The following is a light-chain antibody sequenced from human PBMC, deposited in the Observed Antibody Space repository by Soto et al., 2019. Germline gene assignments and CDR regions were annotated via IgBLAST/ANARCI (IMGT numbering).Light chain of an antibody. CDR3: QQYNNWPT. Sequence: VMTQAPATLSVSPGERATLSCRASQTINNNVAWYQLKDGQVPRLVIYGASTRATDIPARFSGSGSGTEFTLTISSLQSEDFAVYYCQQYNNWPTFGQGTKVDIK. V-gene: IGKV3-15*01. CDR2: GAS. J-gene: IGKJ1*01. CDR1: QTINNN.